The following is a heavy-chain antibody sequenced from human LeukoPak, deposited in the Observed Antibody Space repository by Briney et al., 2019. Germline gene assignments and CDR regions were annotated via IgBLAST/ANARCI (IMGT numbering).Heavy chain of an antibody. Sequence: GRSLRLSCAASGFTFSSYSMNWVRQAPGKGLEWVSSISSSSSYIYYADSVKGRFTISRDNAKNSLYLQMNSLRAEDTAVYYCARDVLTGYYPYNWFDPWGQGTLVTVSS. CDR2: ISSSSSYI. D-gene: IGHD3-9*01. CDR1: GFTFSSYS. CDR3: ARDVLTGYYPYNWFDP. J-gene: IGHJ5*02. V-gene: IGHV3-21*01.